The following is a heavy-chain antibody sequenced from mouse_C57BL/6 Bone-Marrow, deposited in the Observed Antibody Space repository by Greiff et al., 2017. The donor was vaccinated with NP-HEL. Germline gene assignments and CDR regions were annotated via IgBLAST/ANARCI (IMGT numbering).Heavy chain of an antibody. J-gene: IGHJ1*03. CDR3: ARPRYYYGSSLPYFDV. D-gene: IGHD1-1*01. Sequence: QVQLKQSGAELMKPGASVKLSCKATGYTFTGYWIEWVKQRPGHGLEWIGEILPGSGSTNYNEKFKGKATFTADTSSNTAYMQLSSLTTEDSAIYYCARPRYYYGSSLPYFDVWGTGTTVTVSS. V-gene: IGHV1-9*01. CDR2: ILPGSGST. CDR1: GYTFTGYW.